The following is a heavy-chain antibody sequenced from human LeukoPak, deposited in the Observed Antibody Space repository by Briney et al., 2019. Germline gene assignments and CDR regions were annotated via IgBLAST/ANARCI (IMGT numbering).Heavy chain of an antibody. CDR1: GCTFSSYE. CDR2: ISSSGSTI. J-gene: IGHJ4*02. V-gene: IGHV3-48*03. Sequence: GGSLRLSCAASGCTFSSYEMNWVRQAPGKGLEWVSYISSSGSTIYYADSVKGRFTISRDNAKNSLYLQMNSLRAEDTAVYYCARERDYDSSGYYFDYWGQGTLVTVSS. D-gene: IGHD3-22*01. CDR3: ARERDYDSSGYYFDY.